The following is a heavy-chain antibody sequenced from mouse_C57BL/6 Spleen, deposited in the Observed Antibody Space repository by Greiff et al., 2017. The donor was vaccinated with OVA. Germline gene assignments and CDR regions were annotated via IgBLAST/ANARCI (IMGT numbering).Heavy chain of an antibody. CDR3: ASNWDVRTMDY. CDR1: GFSLTSYG. CDR2: IWSGGST. Sequence: QVQLQQSGPGLVQPSQSLSITCTVSGFSLTSYGVHWVRQSPGKGLEWLGVIWSGGSTDYNAAFISRLSISKDNSKSQVFFKMNSLQADDTAIYYCASNWDVRTMDYWGQGTSVTVSS. D-gene: IGHD4-1*01. J-gene: IGHJ4*01. V-gene: IGHV2-2*01.